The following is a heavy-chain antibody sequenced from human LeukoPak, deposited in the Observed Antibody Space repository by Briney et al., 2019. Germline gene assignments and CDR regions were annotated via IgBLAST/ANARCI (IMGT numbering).Heavy chain of an antibody. CDR1: GFIFNNYG. CDR2: IRYDGTNK. D-gene: IGHD3-22*01. J-gene: IGHJ4*02. V-gene: IGHV3-30*02. Sequence: GGSLRLSCAASGFIFNNYGMHCVRQAPGKGLKPMAFIRYDGTNKYYADSVKGRFTISRDNSKNTLSLQMNSLRVEDTAVYYCVGGDYYDSSGYSQFDYWGQGTLVTVSS. CDR3: VGGDYYDSSGYSQFDY.